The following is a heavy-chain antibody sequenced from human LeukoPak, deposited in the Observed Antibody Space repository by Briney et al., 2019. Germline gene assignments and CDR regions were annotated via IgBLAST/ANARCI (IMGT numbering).Heavy chain of an antibody. J-gene: IGHJ4*02. V-gene: IGHV3-23*01. CDR2: ISGGDART. CDR1: GFTFSSYA. Sequence: PGGSLRLSCAASGFTFSSYAMSWVRQAPGKGLEWVSGISGGDARTYYADSVKGRFTISRDNSKNTVYLQMNSLRAEDTAVYYCAKDRGFLFLRRVESHYVGPPYLDSWGQGAVVAVSS. D-gene: IGHD3-10*01. CDR3: AKDRGFLFLRRVESHYVGPPYLDS.